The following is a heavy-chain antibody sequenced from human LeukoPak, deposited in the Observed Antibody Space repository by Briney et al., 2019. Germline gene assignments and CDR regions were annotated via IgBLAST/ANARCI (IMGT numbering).Heavy chain of an antibody. CDR3: AKDSTTLTLTFDY. CDR2: ISYDGNNK. CDR1: GFTFSSYG. J-gene: IGHJ4*02. V-gene: IGHV3-30*18. Sequence: GGSLRLSCAASGFTFSSYGMHWVRQAPGKGLEWVAVISYDGNNKYYADSVKGRFTISRDNSKNTQYLQMNSLKSEDTAVYYCAKDSTTLTLTFDYWGQGTLVTVSS. D-gene: IGHD4-11*01.